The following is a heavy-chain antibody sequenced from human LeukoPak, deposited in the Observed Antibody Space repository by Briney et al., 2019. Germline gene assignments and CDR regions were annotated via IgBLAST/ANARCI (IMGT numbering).Heavy chain of an antibody. CDR3: TKGPRSIDY. V-gene: IGHV3-23*01. Sequence: QTGGSLRLSCAASGFTFSTSAMSWVRQAPGKGLEWVSAISGSGTSTYYSDSVKGRFTISRDNSKHMLYLQMNSLRAEDTAVYYRTKGPRSIDYWGQGTLVTVSS. D-gene: IGHD4-17*01. CDR1: GFTFSTSA. J-gene: IGHJ4*02. CDR2: ISGSGTST.